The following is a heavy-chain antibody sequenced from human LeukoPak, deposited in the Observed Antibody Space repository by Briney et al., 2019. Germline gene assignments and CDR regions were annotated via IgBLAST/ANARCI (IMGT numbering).Heavy chain of an antibody. Sequence: GGSLRLSCAASGFTFSRYAMHWVRQAPGKGLEWVAVISYDGSNKYYADSVKGRFTISRDNSKNTLYLQMNSLRAEDTAVYYCARDWDWAYFDYWGQGTLVTVSS. J-gene: IGHJ4*02. CDR2: ISYDGSNK. CDR1: GFTFSRYA. CDR3: ARDWDWAYFDY. V-gene: IGHV3-30*04. D-gene: IGHD3/OR15-3a*01.